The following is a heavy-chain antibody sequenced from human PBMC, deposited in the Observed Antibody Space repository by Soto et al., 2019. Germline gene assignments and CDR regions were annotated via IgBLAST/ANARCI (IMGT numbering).Heavy chain of an antibody. D-gene: IGHD4-17*01. J-gene: IGHJ5*02. Sequence: QVQLQESGPGLVKPSDTLSLTCAVSGYSISSSNWWGWIRQPPGKGLEWIGYIYYSGSTYYNPSPKSRVTMSVDTSKNQFSLKLSSVTAVDTAVYYCAKVSEANGDFPNWFDPWGQGTLVTVSS. V-gene: IGHV4-28*03. CDR2: IYYSGST. CDR1: GYSISSSNW. CDR3: AKVSEANGDFPNWFDP.